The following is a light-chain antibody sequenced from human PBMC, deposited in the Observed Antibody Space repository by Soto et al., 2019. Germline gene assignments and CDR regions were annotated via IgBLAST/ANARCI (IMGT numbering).Light chain of an antibody. CDR1: QSISSN. V-gene: IGKV3-15*01. Sequence: EIVTTQSPFTLSVSPAETATLSCRASQSISSNLAWCQQRPGQAPRLLIYGASTRATCIPARITGCGSGTEFNLTISRLQSEDFAVYFLQQYFKWWTFGQGNKVDIK. J-gene: IGKJ1*01. CDR3: QQYFKWWT. CDR2: GAS.